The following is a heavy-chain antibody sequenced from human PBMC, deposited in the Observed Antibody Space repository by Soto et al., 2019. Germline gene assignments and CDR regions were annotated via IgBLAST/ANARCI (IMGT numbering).Heavy chain of an antibody. J-gene: IGHJ4*02. V-gene: IGHV3-23*01. CDR3: AKDPRRLAARPHYFDY. D-gene: IGHD6-6*01. CDR1: GFTFSSYA. CDR2: ISGSGGST. Sequence: GGSLRLSCAASGFTFSSYAMSWVRQAPGKGLEWVSAISGSGGSTYYADSVKGRFTISRDNSKNTLYLQMNSLRAEDTAVYYCAKDPRRLAARPHYFDYWGQGTLVTVSS.